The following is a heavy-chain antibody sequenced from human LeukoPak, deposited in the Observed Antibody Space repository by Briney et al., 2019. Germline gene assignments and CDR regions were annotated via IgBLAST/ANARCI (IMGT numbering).Heavy chain of an antibody. CDR3: ARHHHNGWSDY. CDR1: GGSIISSNYY. J-gene: IGHJ4*02. CDR2: IYYSGDT. V-gene: IGHV4-39*01. D-gene: IGHD6-19*01. Sequence: SETLSLTCTVSGGSIISSNYYCAWIRQPPGKGLEWIGSIYYSGDTYYNPSLKSRLTISVDTSKNQFSLKLTSVTAADTAVYYCARHHHNGWSDYWGQGTLVTVS.